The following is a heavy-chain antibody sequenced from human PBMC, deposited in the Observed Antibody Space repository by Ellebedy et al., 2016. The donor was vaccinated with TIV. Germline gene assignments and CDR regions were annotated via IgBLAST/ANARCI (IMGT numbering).Heavy chain of an antibody. V-gene: IGHV3-66*01. Sequence: GGSLRLSCAASEFTVSYNYMNWVRQAPGKGPEWVSGIYTDDSTDYADSVKGRFTISRDNSKNTLYLQMNSLRTEDTAVYYCARASFYDVDLSGWYFDLWGRGTLITVSS. CDR2: IYTDDST. J-gene: IGHJ2*01. D-gene: IGHD3-10*02. CDR3: ARASFYDVDLSGWYFDL. CDR1: EFTVSYNY.